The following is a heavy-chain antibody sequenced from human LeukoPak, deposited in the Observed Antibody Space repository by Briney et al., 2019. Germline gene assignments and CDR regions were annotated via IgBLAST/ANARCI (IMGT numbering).Heavy chain of an antibody. D-gene: IGHD3-9*01. V-gene: IGHV1-2*02. CDR2: INPNSGGT. CDR3: ARDPPTYYDILTGYADDY. Sequence: ASVKVSCKASGYTFTGYYMHWVRQAPGQGLEWMGWINPNSGGTNYAQKFQGRVTMTRDTSISTAYMELSRLRSDDTAVYYCARDPPTYYDILTGYADDYWGQGTLVTVSS. J-gene: IGHJ4*02. CDR1: GYTFTGYY.